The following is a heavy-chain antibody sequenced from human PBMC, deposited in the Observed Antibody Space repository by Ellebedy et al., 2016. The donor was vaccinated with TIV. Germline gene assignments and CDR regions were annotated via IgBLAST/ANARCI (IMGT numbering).Heavy chain of an antibody. CDR2: IYSAGST. D-gene: IGHD3/OR15-3a*01. J-gene: IGHJ4*02. CDR3: ARVDLGLAFDH. Sequence: GGSLRLSCAVSGFAVNSNYWSWVRQAPGKGLDWVSIIYSAGSTYYADSVKGRFTISRDSSNNTLHLQMTSLRADDTAVYYCARVDLGLAFDHWGRGTLVTVFS. V-gene: IGHV3-53*01. CDR1: GFAVNSNY.